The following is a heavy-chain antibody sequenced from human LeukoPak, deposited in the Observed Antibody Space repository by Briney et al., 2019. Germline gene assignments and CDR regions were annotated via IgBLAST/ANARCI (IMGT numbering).Heavy chain of an antibody. CDR1: GFTVSGNQ. CDR2: IYSGGST. Sequence: PGGSLRLSCAASGFTVSGNQMNWARQAPGRGLEWVSTIYSGGSTFYADSVKGQFTISRDNSKNTLYLQMNSLRAEDTAVYYCAKEGKTRNWNYFQAKPVYWGQGTLVTVSS. D-gene: IGHD1-7*01. J-gene: IGHJ4*02. CDR3: AKEGKTRNWNYFQAKPVY. V-gene: IGHV3-53*01.